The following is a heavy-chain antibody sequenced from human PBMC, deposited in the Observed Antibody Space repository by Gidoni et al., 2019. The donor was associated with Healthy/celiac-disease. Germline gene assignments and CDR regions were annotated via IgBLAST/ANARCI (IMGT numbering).Heavy chain of an antibody. J-gene: IGHJ4*02. V-gene: IGHV4-31*03. D-gene: IGHD3-22*01. CDR2: IYYSGST. CDR3: ASSPHYDSSGYYYY. CDR1: GCSNSSGGYY. Sequence: QVQLQESRPGLVKPYQTLSLTFTVSGCSNSSGGYYWSWIRQHPGKGLEWIGYIYYSGSTYYNPSLKRRVTIAVDTSKNQFSLKLSSVTAADTAVYYCASSPHYDSSGYYYYWGQGTLVTVSS.